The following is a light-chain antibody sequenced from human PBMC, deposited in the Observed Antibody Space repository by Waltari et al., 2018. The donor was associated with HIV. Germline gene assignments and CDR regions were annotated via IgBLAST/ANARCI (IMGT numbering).Light chain of an antibody. CDR2: GKN. J-gene: IGLJ2*01. Sequence: SSELTQDPAVSVALGQTVRITCQGDSLRSYYASWYQPKPGQAPVLVIHGKNNRPSGIPDRFSGSYSGNTASLTITGAQAEDEADYYCNSRDSSGNHLVFGGGTKLTVL. CDR3: NSRDSSGNHLV. CDR1: SLRSYY. V-gene: IGLV3-19*01.